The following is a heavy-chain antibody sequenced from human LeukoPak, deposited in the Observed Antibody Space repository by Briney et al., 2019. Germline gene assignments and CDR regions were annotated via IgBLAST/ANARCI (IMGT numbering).Heavy chain of an antibody. J-gene: IGHJ4*02. D-gene: IGHD3-22*01. CDR2: IYYSGST. Sequence: SETLSLTCTVSGASISSGDYLWSWIRQPPGKGLEWIGSIYYSGSTYYNPSLKSRVTISVDTSRNQFSLKLSSVTAADTAVYYCAKDTPAYYYDSSGYISLDYWGQGTLVTVSS. CDR1: GASISSGDYL. CDR3: AKDTPAYYYDSSGYISLDY. V-gene: IGHV4-39*07.